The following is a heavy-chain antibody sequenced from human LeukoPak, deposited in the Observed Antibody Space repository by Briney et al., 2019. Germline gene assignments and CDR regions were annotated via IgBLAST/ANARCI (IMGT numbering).Heavy chain of an antibody. V-gene: IGHV3-66*01. Sequence: GGSLRLSCAASGFTFSSYSMNWVRQAPGKGLEWVSVMYTLGSTNYADSVRGRFTISRDNSKNTLYLQMNSLRAEDTAVYYCAGYGGSYPYYMDVWGKGTTVTISS. CDR1: GFTFSSYS. D-gene: IGHD1-26*01. CDR2: MYTLGST. CDR3: AGYGGSYPYYMDV. J-gene: IGHJ6*03.